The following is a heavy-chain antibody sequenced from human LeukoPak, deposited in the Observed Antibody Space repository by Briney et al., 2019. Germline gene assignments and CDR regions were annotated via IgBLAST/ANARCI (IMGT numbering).Heavy chain of an antibody. D-gene: IGHD2-21*02. CDR3: ARWAVTPKKAFDI. CDR2: IGTSGSSI. J-gene: IGHJ3*02. Sequence: GGSLRLSCAASGFTFSDFYMNWIRRAPGKGLEWVSYIGTSGSSIFYADSVEGRFTISRDNAKNSLYLQMNSLRAEDTAVYYCARWAVTPKKAFDIWGQGTMVSVSS. V-gene: IGHV3-11*01. CDR1: GFTFSDFY.